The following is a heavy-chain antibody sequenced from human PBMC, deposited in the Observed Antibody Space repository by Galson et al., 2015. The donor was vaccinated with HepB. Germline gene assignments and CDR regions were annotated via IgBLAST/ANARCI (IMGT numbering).Heavy chain of an antibody. V-gene: IGHV1-69*04. J-gene: IGHJ5*02. CDR1: GGTFSSYA. CDR2: IIPILGIA. D-gene: IGHD2-2*01. Sequence: SVKVSCKASGGTFSSYAISWVRQAPGQGLEWMGRIIPILGIANYAQKFQGRVTITADKSTSTAYMELSSLRSEDTAVYYCARDRRYCSSTSCYWWFDPWGQGTLVTVSS. CDR3: ARDRRYCSSTSCYWWFDP.